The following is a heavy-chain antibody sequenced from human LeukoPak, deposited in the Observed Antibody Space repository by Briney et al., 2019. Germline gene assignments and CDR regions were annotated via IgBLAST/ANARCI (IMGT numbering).Heavy chain of an antibody. J-gene: IGHJ3*02. CDR2: ISAYNGNT. CDR3: ARGFFPTYYGDYDRGRSAFDI. D-gene: IGHD4-17*01. V-gene: IGHV1-18*01. CDR1: GYTFTSYG. Sequence: ASVKVSCKASGYTFTSYGISWVRQAPGQGLEWMGWISAYNGNTNYAQKLQGRVTMTTDTSTSTAYIELRSLRSDDTAVYYCARGFFPTYYGDYDRGRSAFDIWGQGTMVTVSS.